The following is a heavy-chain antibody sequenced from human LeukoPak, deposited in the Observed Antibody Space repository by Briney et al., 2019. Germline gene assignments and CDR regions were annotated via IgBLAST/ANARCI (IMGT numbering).Heavy chain of an antibody. CDR2: ISDSGVST. V-gene: IGHV3-23*01. D-gene: IGHD3-10*01. CDR3: AKDYNY. Sequence: GGSLRLSCAASGFTFIIYAMSWVRQAPGKGLEWVSGISDSGVSTYYADSVKGRFTISRDNSKNTLYMQMNRLRAEDTAVYSCAKDYNYGGQGPLVTVSS. CDR1: GFTFIIYA. J-gene: IGHJ4*02.